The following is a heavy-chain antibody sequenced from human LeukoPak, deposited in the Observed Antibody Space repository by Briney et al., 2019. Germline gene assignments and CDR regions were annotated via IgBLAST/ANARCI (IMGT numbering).Heavy chain of an antibody. CDR3: ARGVPYYYDSSGYYRENFDY. V-gene: IGHV4-39*07. CDR2: INHSGST. J-gene: IGHJ4*02. D-gene: IGHD3-22*01. CDR1: GGSISSGSYY. Sequence: PSETLSLTCTVSGGSISSGSYYWSWIRQPPGKGLEWIGEINHSGSTNYNPSLKSRVTISVDTSKNQFSLKLSSVTAADTAVYYCARGVPYYYDSSGYYRENFDYWGQGTLVTVSS.